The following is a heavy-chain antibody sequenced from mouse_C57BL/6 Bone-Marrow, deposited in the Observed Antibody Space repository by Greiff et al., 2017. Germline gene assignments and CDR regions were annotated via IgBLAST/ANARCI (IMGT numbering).Heavy chain of an antibody. CDR1: GFNIKDDY. Sequence: EVQLQQSGAELVRPGASVKLSCTASGFNIKDDYMHWVKQRPEQGLEWIGWIDPENGDTEYASKFQGKATITADTSYNTAYLQLSRLTSEDTAVYYCTTWGTTVVAPYYFDYWGQGTTLTVSS. CDR2: IDPENGDT. J-gene: IGHJ2*01. D-gene: IGHD1-1*01. V-gene: IGHV14-4*01. CDR3: TTWGTTVVAPYYFDY.